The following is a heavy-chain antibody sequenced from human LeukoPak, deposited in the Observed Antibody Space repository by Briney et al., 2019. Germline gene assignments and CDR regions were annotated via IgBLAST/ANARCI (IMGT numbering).Heavy chain of an antibody. CDR2: INHSGST. V-gene: IGHV4-34*01. J-gene: IGHJ4*02. CDR3: ASSSITMVRGVIISY. CDR1: GGPISSYY. Sequence: PSETLSLTCTVSGGPISSYYWSWIRQPPGKGLEWIGEINHSGSTNYNPSLKSRVTISVDTSKNQFSLKLSSVTAADTAVYYCASSSITMVRGVIISYWGQGTLVTVSS. D-gene: IGHD3-10*01.